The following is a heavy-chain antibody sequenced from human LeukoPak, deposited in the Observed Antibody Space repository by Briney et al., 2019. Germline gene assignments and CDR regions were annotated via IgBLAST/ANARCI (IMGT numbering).Heavy chain of an antibody. CDR3: ARASYSYDINGWVPFDY. V-gene: IGHV4-61*02. CDR2: IYTSGST. CDR1: GNSISSGDNY. J-gene: IGHJ4*02. Sequence: SETLSLTCTVSGNSISSGDNYWSWIRQPAGKGLEWIGRIYTSGSTSYNPSLKSRVTISGDTSKNQFSLRLSSVTAADTAVYYCARASYSYDINGWVPFDYWGQGTLVTVSS. D-gene: IGHD3-22*01.